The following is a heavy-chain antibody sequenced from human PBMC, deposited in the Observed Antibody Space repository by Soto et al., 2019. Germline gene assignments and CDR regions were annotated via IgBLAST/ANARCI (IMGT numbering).Heavy chain of an antibody. D-gene: IGHD3-3*01. CDR2: IYYSGST. Sequence: SQPLSLTCTVSGGSISSGDYYRSWISQPPGKGLEWIGYIYYSGSTYYNPSLKSRVTISVDTSKNQFSLKLSSVTAADTAVYYCARDGLEWPGTVGMDVWGQGTTVTVSS. J-gene: IGHJ6*02. CDR3: ARDGLEWPGTVGMDV. CDR1: GGSISSGDYY. V-gene: IGHV4-30-4*01.